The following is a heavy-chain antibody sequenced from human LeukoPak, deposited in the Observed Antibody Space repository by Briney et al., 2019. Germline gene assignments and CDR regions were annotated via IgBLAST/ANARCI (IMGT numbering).Heavy chain of an antibody. Sequence: ASETLSLTCTVSGGSISSYYWSWIRQPPGKGLEWIGYIYYSGSTNYNPPLKSRVTISVDTSRNQLSLRLSSVTAADTAVYYCARSYPSAAASDYWGQGTLVTVSS. J-gene: IGHJ4*02. V-gene: IGHV4-59*08. D-gene: IGHD2-2*01. CDR2: IYYSGST. CDR1: GGSISSYY. CDR3: ARSYPSAAASDY.